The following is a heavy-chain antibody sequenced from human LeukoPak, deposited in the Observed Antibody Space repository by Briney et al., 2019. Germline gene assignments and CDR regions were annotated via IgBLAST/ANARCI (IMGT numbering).Heavy chain of an antibody. J-gene: IGHJ6*03. Sequence: HSGGSLRLSCAASGFTFSSYGMHWVRQAPGKGLEWVAFIRYDGSNKYYADSVKGRFTISRDNSKNTLYLQMNSLRAEDTAVYYCARDYCTNGVCSKKLYYMDVWGKGTTVTVSS. CDR1: GFTFSSYG. V-gene: IGHV3-30*02. D-gene: IGHD2-8*01. CDR2: IRYDGSNK. CDR3: ARDYCTNGVCSKKLYYMDV.